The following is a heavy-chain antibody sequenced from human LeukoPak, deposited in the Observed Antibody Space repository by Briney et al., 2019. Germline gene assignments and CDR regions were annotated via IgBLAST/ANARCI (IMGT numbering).Heavy chain of an antibody. V-gene: IGHV3-48*04. D-gene: IGHD2-21*01. CDR2: ISSSGSTI. CDR3: AGGFGGNSPFYY. Sequence: GGSLRLSCAASGFTFSSYGMHWVRQAPGKGLEWVSYISSSGSTIYYADSVKGRFTISRENAKNSLYLQMNSLRAEDTAVYYCAGGFGGNSPFYYWGQGTLVTVSS. CDR1: GFTFSSYG. J-gene: IGHJ4*02.